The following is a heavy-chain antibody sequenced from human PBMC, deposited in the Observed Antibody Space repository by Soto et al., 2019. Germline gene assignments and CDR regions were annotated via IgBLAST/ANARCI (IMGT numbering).Heavy chain of an antibody. CDR3: ARDHCSGGSCYLDY. J-gene: IGHJ4*02. V-gene: IGHV3-21*01. CDR1: GFTFSSYS. Sequence: EVQLVESGGGLVKPGGSLRLSCAASGFTFSSYSMNWVRQAPGKGLEWVSSISSSSSYIYYADSVKGRFTISRDNAKNSLYLQMNSLRAEDTAVYYCARDHCSGGSCYLDYWGQETLVTVSS. CDR2: ISSSSSYI. D-gene: IGHD2-15*01.